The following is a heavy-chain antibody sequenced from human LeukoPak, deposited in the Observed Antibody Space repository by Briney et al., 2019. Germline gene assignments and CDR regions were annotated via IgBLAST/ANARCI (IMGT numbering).Heavy chain of an antibody. CDR3: ARDRIDGGTPCAFDI. CDR1: GYTFTSYG. Sequence: GASVKVSCKASGYTFTSYGISWVRQAPGQGLEWMGWISAYNGNTNYAQKLQGRVTITTDTSTSTAYMELRSLTSDDTAVYYCARDRIDGGTPCAFDIWGQGTMVTVSS. CDR2: ISAYNGNT. V-gene: IGHV1-18*01. D-gene: IGHD4-23*01. J-gene: IGHJ3*02.